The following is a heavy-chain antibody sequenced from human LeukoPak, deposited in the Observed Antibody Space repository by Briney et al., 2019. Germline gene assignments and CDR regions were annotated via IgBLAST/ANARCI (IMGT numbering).Heavy chain of an antibody. CDR3: ARLPDTAGGGDY. CDR1: GGTFSSYA. J-gene: IGHJ4*02. D-gene: IGHD2-21*02. CDR2: MKPNSGNT. V-gene: IGHV1-8*02. Sequence: ASVKVSCKASGGTFSSYAINWVRQAPGQGLEWMGWMKPNSGNTGYAQKFQGRVTMTRDTSISTAYMELSSLRSEDTAVYYCARLPDTAGGGDYWGQGTLVTVSS.